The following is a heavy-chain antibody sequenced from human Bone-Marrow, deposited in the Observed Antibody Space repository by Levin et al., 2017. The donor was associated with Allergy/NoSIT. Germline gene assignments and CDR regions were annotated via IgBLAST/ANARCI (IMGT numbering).Heavy chain of an antibody. J-gene: IGHJ6*02. Sequence: GESLKISCKASGYTFTSYAINWLRQAPGQGPEWMGWINTNNGNPRYAQGFTGRFVFSLDTSVSTANLQISSLKAEDSAVYYCASDITVRGSKAMDVWGQGTTVTVSS. D-gene: IGHD3-10*01. CDR2: INTNNGNP. CDR1: GYTFTSYA. CDR3: ASDITVRGSKAMDV. V-gene: IGHV7-4-1*02.